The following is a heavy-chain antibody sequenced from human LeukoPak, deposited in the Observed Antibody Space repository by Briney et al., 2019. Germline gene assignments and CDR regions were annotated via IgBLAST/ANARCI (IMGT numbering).Heavy chain of an antibody. V-gene: IGHV4-39*07. CDR2: IYYSGST. CDR3: AREHCSGGSCFSIYYYYYMDV. CDR1: GGSISSSSYY. J-gene: IGHJ6*03. D-gene: IGHD2-15*01. Sequence: SETLSLTWTVSGGSISSSSYYWGWIRQPPGKRLEWIGSIYYSGSTYYNPSLKSRVTISVDTSKNQFSLKLSSVTAADTAVYYCAREHCSGGSCFSIYYYYYMDVWGKGTTVTVSS.